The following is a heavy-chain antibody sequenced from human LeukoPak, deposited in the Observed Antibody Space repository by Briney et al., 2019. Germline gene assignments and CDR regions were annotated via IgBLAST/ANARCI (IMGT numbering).Heavy chain of an antibody. CDR1: GDSISYFY. J-gene: IGHJ4*02. Sequence: SETLSLTCSASGDSISYFYWSWIRQAAGKGLEWIGRIHNSGSTNYNPSLNSRVTISVDTSKNQVSLKLTSVTAADTAVYYCARNGYGSGSSWWGQGTLVTVSS. CDR3: ARNGYGSGSSW. CDR2: IHNSGST. D-gene: IGHD3-10*01. V-gene: IGHV4-4*07.